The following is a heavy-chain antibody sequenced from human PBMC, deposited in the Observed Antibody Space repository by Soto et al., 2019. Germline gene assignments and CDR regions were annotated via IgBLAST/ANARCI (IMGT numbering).Heavy chain of an antibody. D-gene: IGHD1-1*01. V-gene: IGHV3-7*03. CDR1: GFGISYYW. CDR3: SRSEQSAGQH. J-gene: IGHJ4*02. CDR2: IKEDGGVK. Sequence: GGSLRLSCTASVSGFGISYYWMSWVRQPPGKGLEWVAHIKEDGGVKLYADSVEGRFTISRDNAKNTLYLEMDSLRVEDTAVYFCSRSEQSAGQHRGAGTLVTVST.